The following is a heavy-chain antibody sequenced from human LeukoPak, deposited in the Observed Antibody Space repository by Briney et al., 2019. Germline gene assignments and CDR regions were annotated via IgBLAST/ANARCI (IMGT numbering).Heavy chain of an antibody. CDR3: ARDARYYDFWSGYPANWFDP. V-gene: IGHV3-33*01. Sequence: GGSLRLSCAASGFTFSSYGMHWVRQAPGKGLEWVAVIWYDGSNKYYADSVKGRFTISRDNSKNTLYLQMNSLRAEDTAVYYCARDARYYDFWSGYPANWFDPWGQGTLVTVSS. CDR2: IWYDGSNK. CDR1: GFTFSSYG. J-gene: IGHJ5*02. D-gene: IGHD3-3*01.